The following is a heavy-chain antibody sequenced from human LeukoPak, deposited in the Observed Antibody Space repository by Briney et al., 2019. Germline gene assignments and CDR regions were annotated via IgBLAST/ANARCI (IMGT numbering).Heavy chain of an antibody. D-gene: IGHD4-17*01. J-gene: IGHJ4*02. CDR1: GYTFTSYG. CDR2: IHPSGGST. CDR3: ARAHLHYGDSIHDLDY. Sequence: GASVKVSCKASGYTFTSYGISWVRQAPGQGLEWMGIIHPSGGSTSYAQKFQGRVTMTRDTSTSTVYMELSSLRSEDTAVCYCARAHLHYGDSIHDLDYWGQGTLVTVSS. V-gene: IGHV1-46*01.